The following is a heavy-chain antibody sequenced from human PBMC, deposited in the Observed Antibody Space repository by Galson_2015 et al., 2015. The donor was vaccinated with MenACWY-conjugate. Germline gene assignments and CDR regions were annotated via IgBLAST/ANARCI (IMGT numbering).Heavy chain of an antibody. Sequence: SLRLSCAASGFIFNNYWMGWVRQVPGKGLEWVANIKQDGSEKYYVDSVRGRFTISRDNAKNSLYLQMNSLRAEDTAVYYCARDLGFYCSRNDCYSPYWGQGTLVTVSS. J-gene: IGHJ4*02. CDR2: IKQDGSEK. CDR3: ARDLGFYCSRNDCYSPY. V-gene: IGHV3-7*03. D-gene: IGHD2-2*01. CDR1: GFIFNNYW.